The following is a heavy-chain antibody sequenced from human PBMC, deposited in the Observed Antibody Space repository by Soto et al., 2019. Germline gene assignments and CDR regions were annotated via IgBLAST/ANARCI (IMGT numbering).Heavy chain of an antibody. CDR3: AKDLRCSSTSCYGYYYYYGMDV. V-gene: IGHV3-23*01. CDR2: ISGSGGST. CDR1: GFTFSSYA. J-gene: IGHJ6*02. Sequence: PGGSLRLSCAASGFTFSSYAMSWVRQATGKGLEWVSAISGSGGSTYYADSVKGRFTISRDNSKNTLYLQMNSLRAEDTAVYYCAKDLRCSSTSCYGYYYYYGMDVWGPGTTVTVSS. D-gene: IGHD2-2*01.